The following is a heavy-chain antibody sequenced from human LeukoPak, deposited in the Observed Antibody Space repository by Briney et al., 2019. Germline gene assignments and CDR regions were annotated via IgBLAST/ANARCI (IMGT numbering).Heavy chain of an antibody. CDR3: AREDYGGNSGEFDY. Sequence: ASVKVSCKASGYTFTSYGISWVRQAPGQGLEWMGWISAYNGNTNYAQKLQGRVTMTTDTSTSTAYMELRSLRSEDTAVYYCAREDYGGNSGEFDYWGQGTLVTVSS. CDR1: GYTFTSYG. D-gene: IGHD4-23*01. V-gene: IGHV1-18*01. CDR2: ISAYNGNT. J-gene: IGHJ4*02.